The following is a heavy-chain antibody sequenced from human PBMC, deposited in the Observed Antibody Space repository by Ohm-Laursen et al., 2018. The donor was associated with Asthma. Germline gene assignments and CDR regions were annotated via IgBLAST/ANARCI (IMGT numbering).Heavy chain of an antibody. CDR3: AKDQYSSGWYYYY. CDR2: ISGSGGST. Sequence: SLRLSCAASGFTFSSYAMSWVRQAPGKGLEWVSAISGSGGSTYYADSVKGRFTISRDNSKNTLYLQMNSLRAEDTAVYYCAKDQYSSGWYYYYWGQGTLVTVSS. J-gene: IGHJ4*02. CDR1: GFTFSSYA. D-gene: IGHD6-19*01. V-gene: IGHV3-23*01.